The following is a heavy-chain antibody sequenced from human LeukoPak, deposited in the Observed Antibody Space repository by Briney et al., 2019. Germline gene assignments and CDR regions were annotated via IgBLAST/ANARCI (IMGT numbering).Heavy chain of an antibody. D-gene: IGHD3-10*01. Sequence: PSETLSLTCTVSGGSISNYYWSWIRKPPGKGLEWIGYIYYSGSAKYNPSLKSRVTISVDTSKNQFSLKLSSVTAADTAVYYCARSYGSGNYFDYWGQGTLVTVSS. CDR2: IYYSGSA. J-gene: IGHJ4*02. V-gene: IGHV4-59*01. CDR1: GGSISNYY. CDR3: ARSYGSGNYFDY.